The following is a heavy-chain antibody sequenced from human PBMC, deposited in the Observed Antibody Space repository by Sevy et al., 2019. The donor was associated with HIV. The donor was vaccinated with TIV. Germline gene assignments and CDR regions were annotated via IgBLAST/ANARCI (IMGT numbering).Heavy chain of an antibody. CDR3: ATLSTFGGVIVIRNWFDP. Sequence: ASVKVSCKVSGYTLTELSMHWVRQAPGKGLESMGGFDPEHGETIYAQKFQGRVTMTEDTSTDTAYMELSSLRSEDTAVYYCATLSTFGGVIVIRNWFDPWGQRTLVTVSS. D-gene: IGHD3-16*02. CDR1: GYTLTELS. CDR2: FDPEHGET. J-gene: IGHJ5*02. V-gene: IGHV1-24*01.